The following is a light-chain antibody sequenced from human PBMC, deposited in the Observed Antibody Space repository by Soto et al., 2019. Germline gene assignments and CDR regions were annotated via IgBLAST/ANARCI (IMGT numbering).Light chain of an antibody. V-gene: IGLV4-69*02. J-gene: IGLJ1*01. CDR3: QTWGTGIRV. CDR1: SGHSNYA. CDR2: LNSDGSH. Sequence: QPVLTQSPSASASLGASVKLTCTLSSGHSNYAIAWHQQQPEKGPRHLMKLNSDGSHSKGDGIPDRFSGSSSGADRYLIISSLQSGDEGDYYCQTWGTGIRVFGTGTKLTVL.